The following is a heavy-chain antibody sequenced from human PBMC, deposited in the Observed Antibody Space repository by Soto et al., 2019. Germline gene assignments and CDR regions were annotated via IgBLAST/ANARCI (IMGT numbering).Heavy chain of an antibody. D-gene: IGHD4-17*01. CDR3: ARIRDYGDKRGYFDY. CDR1: GFSLSTSGMC. CDR2: IDWDDDK. J-gene: IGHJ4*02. Sequence: SGPTLVNPTQTLTLTCTFSGFSLSTSGMCVSWIRQPPGKALEWLALIDWDDDKYYSTSLKTRLTISKDTSKNQVVLTMTNMDPVDTAMYYCARIRDYGDKRGYFDYWGQGTLVTVSS. V-gene: IGHV2-70*01.